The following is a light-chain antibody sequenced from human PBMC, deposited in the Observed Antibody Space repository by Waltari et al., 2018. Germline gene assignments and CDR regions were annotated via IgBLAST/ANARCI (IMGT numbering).Light chain of an antibody. CDR1: NSNVGSYNL. Sequence: QSALTQPASVSGSPGQSITISRTGFNSNVGSYNLVSWYQKHPGKAPKLLIYEGNRRPSGVSNRVSGSKSDNTASLTLSGLQAEDEADYYCCSNVGSSVFFGGGTKLTVL. CDR3: CSNVGSSVF. CDR2: EGN. V-gene: IGLV2-23*03. J-gene: IGLJ2*01.